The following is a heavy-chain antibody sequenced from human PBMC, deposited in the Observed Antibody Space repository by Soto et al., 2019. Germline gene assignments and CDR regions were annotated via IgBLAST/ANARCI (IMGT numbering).Heavy chain of an antibody. V-gene: IGHV3-74*01. CDR1: GFTFNTYW. D-gene: IGHD3-16*01. CDR2: IKGDGSSP. J-gene: IGHJ6*02. CDR3: ARGIMTYFGVDV. Sequence: EVQLVESGGGLVQPGGSLRLSCAASGFTFNTYWMHWVRQAPGKGLVWVSRIKGDGSSPSYADSVRGRFTISRDNAKNTLYLQMDTLRAEDTAIYYCARGIMTYFGVDVWGQGTTVTVSS.